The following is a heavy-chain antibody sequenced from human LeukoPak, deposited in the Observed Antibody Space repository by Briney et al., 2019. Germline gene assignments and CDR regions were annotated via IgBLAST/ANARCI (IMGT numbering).Heavy chain of an antibody. CDR1: GFTFSGSA. J-gene: IGHJ4*02. CDR2: IRSKANSYAT. D-gene: IGHD3-10*01. V-gene: IGHV3-73*01. CDR3: ARVSPVLLWFGELGVFDY. Sequence: GGSLKLSCAASGFTFSGSAMHWVRQASGKGLEWVGRIRSKANSYATAYAASVKGRFTISRDDSKNTAYLQMNSLKTEDTAVYYCARVSPVLLWFGELGVFDYWGQGTLVTVSS.